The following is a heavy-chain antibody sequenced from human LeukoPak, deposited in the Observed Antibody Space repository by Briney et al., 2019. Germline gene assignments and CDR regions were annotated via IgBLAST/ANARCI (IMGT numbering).Heavy chain of an antibody. CDR1: GFSFSDYD. D-gene: IGHD1-14*01. Sequence: PGGSLRLSCAASGFSFSDYDMHWVRQAPGKGLEWVTFIRYDGTNTYADSVKGRFTTSRDNSKNTVYLQMNSLRAEDTAVYYCARDFMYNVNCAGCWGQGTLVTVSS. CDR2: IRYDGTNT. V-gene: IGHV3-30*02. J-gene: IGHJ4*02. CDR3: ARDFMYNVNCAGC.